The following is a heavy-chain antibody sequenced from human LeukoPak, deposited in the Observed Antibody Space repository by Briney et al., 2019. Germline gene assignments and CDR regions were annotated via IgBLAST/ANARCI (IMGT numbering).Heavy chain of an antibody. CDR3: ASHSRWGNWFDP. D-gene: IGHD2-2*01. J-gene: IGHJ5*02. V-gene: IGHV4-59*08. CDR1: GGSIISYY. CDR2: IYYSGST. Sequence: SETLSLTCTVSGGSIISYYWSWIRQPPGKGLEWIGYIYYSGSTNYNPSLKSRVTISVDTSKNQFSLKLSSVTAADTAVYYCASHSRWGNWFDPWGQGTLVTVSS.